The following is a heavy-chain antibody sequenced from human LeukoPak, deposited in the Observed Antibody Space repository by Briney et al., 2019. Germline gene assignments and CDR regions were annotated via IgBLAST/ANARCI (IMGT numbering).Heavy chain of an antibody. J-gene: IGHJ6*02. D-gene: IGHD3-10*01. V-gene: IGHV3-21*01. Sequence: GGSLRLSCAASGFTFSSYSMNWVRQAPGKGLEWVSSISSSSSYIYYADSVKGRFTISRDNAKNSLYLQMNSLRAEDTAVYYCARAGITMGTPDYYYYYGMDVWGQGITVTVSS. CDR2: ISSSSSYI. CDR1: GFTFSSYS. CDR3: ARAGITMGTPDYYYYYGMDV.